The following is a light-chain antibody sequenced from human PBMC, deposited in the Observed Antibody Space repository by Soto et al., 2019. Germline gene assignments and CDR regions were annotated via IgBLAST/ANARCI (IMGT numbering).Light chain of an antibody. Sequence: QSVLTQPPSASGSPGQSVTISCTGSSNDVGGHKFVSWYQHHPGKAPKLIIYEVTQRPSGVPHRFSGSKSDNTASLTVSGLQAEDETDYYCRSYGGRTSFVLFGGGTQLTVL. J-gene: IGLJ3*02. V-gene: IGLV2-8*01. CDR2: EVT. CDR3: RSYGGRTSFVL. CDR1: SNDVGGHKF.